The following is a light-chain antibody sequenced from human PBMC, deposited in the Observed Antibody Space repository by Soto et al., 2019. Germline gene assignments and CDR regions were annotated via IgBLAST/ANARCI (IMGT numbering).Light chain of an antibody. Sequence: DIQMTQSPSSLSASVVDRVTITCRASQSISTHLNWYHQKPGKAPNLLIYAASSLQSGVPSRFSGSGSGTDFTLTISCLQSEDFATYYCQQYYSYPLTFGGGTKVHI. J-gene: IGKJ4*01. CDR2: AAS. CDR3: QQYYSYPLT. CDR1: QSISTH. V-gene: IGKV1-39*01.